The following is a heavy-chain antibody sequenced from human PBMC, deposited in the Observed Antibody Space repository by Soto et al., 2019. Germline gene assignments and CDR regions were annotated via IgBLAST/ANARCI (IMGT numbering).Heavy chain of an antibody. J-gene: IGHJ4*02. D-gene: IGHD2-15*01. V-gene: IGHV1-2*04. CDR2: INPNSGGT. Sequence: GASVKVSCKASGYTFTGYYMHWVRQAPGQGLEWMGWINPNSGGTNYAQKFQGWVTMTRDTSISTAYMELSRLRSDDTAVYYCAREGYCSGGSCLLFDDWGQGTLVTVSS. CDR3: AREGYCSGGSCLLFDD. CDR1: GYTFTGYY.